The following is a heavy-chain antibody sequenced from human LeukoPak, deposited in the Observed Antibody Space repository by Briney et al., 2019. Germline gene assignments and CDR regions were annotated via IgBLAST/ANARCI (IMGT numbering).Heavy chain of an antibody. CDR3: AKDQNGYDKPVDY. D-gene: IGHD3-22*01. Sequence: PGGSLRLSCVASGFTFSSYGMSWVRQAPGKGLEWVSSISGSGSHTYYADSVKGRFTISRDNSKDTVSLQLNSLRAEDTAIYFCAKDQNGYDKPVDYWGQGTLVIVSS. V-gene: IGHV3-23*01. CDR2: ISGSGSHT. J-gene: IGHJ4*02. CDR1: GFTFSSYG.